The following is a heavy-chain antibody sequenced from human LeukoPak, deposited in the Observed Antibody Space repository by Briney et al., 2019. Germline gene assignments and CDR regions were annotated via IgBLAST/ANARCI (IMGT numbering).Heavy chain of an antibody. V-gene: IGHV5-51*01. CDR1: GYSFPTYW. J-gene: IGHJ4*02. D-gene: IGHD6-6*01. CDR3: ARSGTMATRRNYIDY. Sequence: GESLKISCKGSGYSFPTYWIGWVRQMPGKGLEWMGIIYPGDSDTRYSLSFEGEVTISADKSISTAYLQWSSLKASDTAMYYCARSGTMATRRNYIDYWGQGTLVTVSS. CDR2: IYPGDSDT.